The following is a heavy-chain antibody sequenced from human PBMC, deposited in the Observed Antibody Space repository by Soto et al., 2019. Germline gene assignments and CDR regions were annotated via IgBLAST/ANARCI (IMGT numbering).Heavy chain of an antibody. Sequence: KLSETLSLTCTVSGASIRSGDYFWSWIRQSPGKGLEWIGYIYDSGSSYYNPSLQSRVTMLVDTSKNQFSLKLSSVTAADTAVYYCAREKGYISGPKNFYYWGQGTLFTVSS. V-gene: IGHV4-30-4*01. CDR3: AREKGYISGPKNFYY. J-gene: IGHJ4*02. CDR1: GASIRSGDYF. D-gene: IGHD5-12*01. CDR2: IYDSGSS.